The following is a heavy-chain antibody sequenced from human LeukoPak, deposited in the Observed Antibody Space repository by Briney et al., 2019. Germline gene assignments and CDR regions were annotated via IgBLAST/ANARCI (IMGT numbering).Heavy chain of an antibody. CDR2: MNPNSGNT. Sequence: ASVKVSCKASGYTFTSYDINWVRQATGQGLEWMGWMNPNSGNTGYAQKFQGRVTITRNTSISTAYMELSSLRSEDTAVYYCARDLWFGELYHYWGQGTLVTVSS. CDR3: ARDLWFGELYHY. D-gene: IGHD3-10*01. CDR1: GYTFTSYD. J-gene: IGHJ4*02. V-gene: IGHV1-8*03.